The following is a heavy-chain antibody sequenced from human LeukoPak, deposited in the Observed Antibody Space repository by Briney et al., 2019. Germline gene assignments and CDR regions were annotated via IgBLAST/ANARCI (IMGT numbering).Heavy chain of an antibody. CDR3: ARFPPIYYYGSGSPRENWFDP. CDR1: GGSISSGSYY. D-gene: IGHD3-10*01. V-gene: IGHV4-61*02. J-gene: IGHJ5*02. Sequence: KASETLSLTCTVSGGSISSGSYYWSWLRQPAGKGLEWIGRIYTSGSTNYNPSLKSRVTISVDTSKNQFSLKLSSVTAADTAVYYCARFPPIYYYGSGSPRENWFDPWGQGTLVTVSS. CDR2: IYTSGST.